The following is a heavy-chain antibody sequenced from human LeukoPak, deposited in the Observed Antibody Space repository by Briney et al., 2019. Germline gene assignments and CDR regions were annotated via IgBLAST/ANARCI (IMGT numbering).Heavy chain of an antibody. CDR2: VKGKSDGGTI. V-gene: IGHV3-15*01. Sequence: GGSLRLSCAVSGISFKTAWMSWVRQAPGKGLEWIGRVKGKSDGGTIDYAAPVKGRFTLSRDDSKNTLYLQMNSLKTEDTAVYYCTAATAKSGSYWGGFDYWGRGTLVTVSS. CDR3: TAATAKSGSYWGGFDY. J-gene: IGHJ4*02. D-gene: IGHD1-26*01. CDR1: GISFKTAW.